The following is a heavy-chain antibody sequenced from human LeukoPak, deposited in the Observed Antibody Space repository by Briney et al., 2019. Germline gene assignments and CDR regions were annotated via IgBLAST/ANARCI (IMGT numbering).Heavy chain of an antibody. D-gene: IGHD5-24*01. CDR3: VATERWLQWDY. CDR1: GASISTYY. J-gene: IGHJ4*02. V-gene: IGHV4-4*08. CDR2: ISNSVST. Sequence: SETLSLTCTVSGASISTYYWSWIRQPPGKGLEWIAFISNSVSTNYNPSLKSRVTISLDTSRKQLSPRLSSVIAADTAVYYCVATERWLQWDYWRQGTLVTVSS.